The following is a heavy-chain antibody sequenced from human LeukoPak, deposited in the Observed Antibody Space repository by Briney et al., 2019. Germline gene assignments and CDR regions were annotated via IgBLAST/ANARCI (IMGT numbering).Heavy chain of an antibody. V-gene: IGHV4-59*11. CDR1: GGSISSHY. CDR2: IYYSGST. Sequence: SETLSLTCTVSGGSISSHYWSWIRQPPGKGLEWNGYIYYSGSTNYNPSLKSRVTISVDTSKNQFSLKLSSVTAADTAVYYCAKLTYYYDSSGYDGHAFDIWGQGTMVTVSS. J-gene: IGHJ3*02. D-gene: IGHD3-22*01. CDR3: AKLTYYYDSSGYDGHAFDI.